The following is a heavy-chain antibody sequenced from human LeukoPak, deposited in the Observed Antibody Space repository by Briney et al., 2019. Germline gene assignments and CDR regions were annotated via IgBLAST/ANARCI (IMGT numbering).Heavy chain of an antibody. CDR2: VYYSGST. Sequence: KPSETLSLTRTVSGGSISSSSYYWGWIRQPPGKGLEWIGNVYYSGSTYYNPSLKSRVSISVDTSKKHFSLRLSSVTAADTAVYYCARLGGYSYGYSGAFDIWGQGTMVTVSS. V-gene: IGHV4-39*02. CDR3: ARLGGYSYGYSGAFDI. D-gene: IGHD5-18*01. CDR1: GGSISSSSYY. J-gene: IGHJ3*02.